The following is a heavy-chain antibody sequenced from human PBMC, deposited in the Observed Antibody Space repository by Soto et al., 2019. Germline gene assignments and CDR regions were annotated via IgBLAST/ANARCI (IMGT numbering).Heavy chain of an antibody. Sequence: GGSLRLSCAASGFTFSSYAMSWVRQAPGKGLEWVSAISGSGGSTYYADSVKGRFTISRDNSKNTLYLQMNSLGAEDRAVYYGAKGDSSGWYSIGNWFDPWGQGTLVTVSS. V-gene: IGHV3-23*01. J-gene: IGHJ5*02. CDR3: AKGDSSGWYSIGNWFDP. CDR2: ISGSGGST. D-gene: IGHD6-19*01. CDR1: GFTFSSYA.